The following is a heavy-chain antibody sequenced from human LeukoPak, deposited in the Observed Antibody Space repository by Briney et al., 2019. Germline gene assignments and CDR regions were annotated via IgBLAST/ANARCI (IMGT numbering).Heavy chain of an antibody. D-gene: IGHD5-18*01. CDR2: ISYDGSNK. V-gene: IGHV3-30*18. Sequence: GGSLRLSCAASGFTFSSYGIHWLRQAPGKGLEWVAVISYDGSNKYYADSVKGRFTISRDNSKNTLYLQMNSLRAEDTAVYYCAKERRNTYSYGSDHFDYWGQGTLVTVSS. CDR1: GFTFSSYG. CDR3: AKERRNTYSYGSDHFDY. J-gene: IGHJ4*02.